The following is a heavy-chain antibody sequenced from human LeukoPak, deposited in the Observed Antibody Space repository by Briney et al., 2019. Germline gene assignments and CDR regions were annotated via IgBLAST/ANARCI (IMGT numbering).Heavy chain of an antibody. J-gene: IGHJ6*03. CDR1: GGSISSSSYY. Sequence: SETLSLTCTVSGGSISSSSYYWGWIRQPPGKGLEWIGSIYYSGSTYYNPSLKSRVTISVDTSKNQFSLKLSSVTAADTAVYYCARVPRDFTGSGSYFYYYYYMDVWGKGTTVTISS. CDR2: IYYSGST. V-gene: IGHV4-39*07. D-gene: IGHD3-10*01. CDR3: ARVPRDFTGSGSYFYYYYYMDV.